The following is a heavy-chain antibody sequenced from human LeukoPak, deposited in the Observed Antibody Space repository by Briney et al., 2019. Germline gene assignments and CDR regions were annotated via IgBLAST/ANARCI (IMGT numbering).Heavy chain of an antibody. J-gene: IGHJ1*01. CDR2: IIPIFGTA. V-gene: IGHV1-69*01. D-gene: IGHD6-19*01. Sequence: RASVKVSCKASGGTFSSYAISWVRQAPGQGLEWMGGIIPIFGTANYAQKFQGRVTITADESTSTAYMELSSLRSEDTAVYYCARAPYSSGWYGYGLKYFQHWGQGTLVTVSS. CDR1: GGTFSSYA. CDR3: ARAPYSSGWYGYGLKYFQH.